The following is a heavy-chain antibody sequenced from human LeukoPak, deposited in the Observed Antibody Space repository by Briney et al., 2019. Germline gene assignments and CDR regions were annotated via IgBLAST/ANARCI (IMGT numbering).Heavy chain of an antibody. CDR2: INHSGST. V-gene: IGHV4-39*02. CDR3: ARRVAFDI. Sequence: PSETLSLTCTVSGDSISGSSYYWGWIRQPPGKGLEWIGEINHSGSTKYNPSLESRVSISLDTSKNHFSLRLSSVTAADTAVYYCARRVAFDIWGQGTMVTVSS. CDR1: GDSISGSSYY. J-gene: IGHJ3*02.